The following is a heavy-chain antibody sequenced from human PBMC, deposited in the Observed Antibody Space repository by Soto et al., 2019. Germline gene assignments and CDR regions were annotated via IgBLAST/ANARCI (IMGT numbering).Heavy chain of an antibody. V-gene: IGHV4-39*01. J-gene: IGHJ4*01. CDR2: IYFSGTA. Sequence: LQLQESGPGLVKPSETLSLTCSVSGGSISNTSYYWGWIRQSPGKGLEWLGNIYFSGTAYYTPSLRSRVTMSVHTSKNQFSLQFNSMTAADTGVYYCARGAPGPIPNSYFDFWGHGTLVTVSS. D-gene: IGHD3-16*01. CDR3: ARGAPGPIPNSYFDF. CDR1: GGSISNTSYY.